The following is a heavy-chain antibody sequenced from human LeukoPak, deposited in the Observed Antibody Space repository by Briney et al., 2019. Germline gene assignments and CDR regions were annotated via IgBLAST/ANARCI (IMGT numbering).Heavy chain of an antibody. J-gene: IGHJ4*02. D-gene: IGHD3-22*01. CDR1: GGSFSGYY. Sequence: SETLSLTCAVYGGSFSGYYWSWIRQPPGKGLEWIGEINHSGSTNYNPSLKSRVTISVDTSKNQFSLKLSSVTAADTAVYYCARGDVRKYYYDSSSYYKFDYWGQGTLVTVSS. CDR2: INHSGST. V-gene: IGHV4-34*01. CDR3: ARGDVRKYYYDSSSYYKFDY.